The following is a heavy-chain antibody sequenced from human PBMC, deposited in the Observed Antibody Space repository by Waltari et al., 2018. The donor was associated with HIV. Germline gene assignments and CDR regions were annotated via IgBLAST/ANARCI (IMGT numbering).Heavy chain of an antibody. Sequence: EVQIVQSGGGLVKPGESPRLSCSVSGFMFISSSMHWVRQSPGKGLECVSSINSRGSFIYYSDSVKGRFTVARDNANNSLYLQMNNLRDDDTAVYFCTRANGPSDYWGQGALVTVSS. D-gene: IGHD2-8*01. V-gene: IGHV3-21*06. CDR3: TRANGPSDY. CDR1: GFMFISSS. J-gene: IGHJ4*02. CDR2: INSRGSFI.